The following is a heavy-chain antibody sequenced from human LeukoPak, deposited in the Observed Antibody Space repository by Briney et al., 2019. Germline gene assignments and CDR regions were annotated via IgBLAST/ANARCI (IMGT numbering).Heavy chain of an antibody. D-gene: IGHD2-15*01. CDR2: IYYSGST. J-gene: IGHJ5*02. V-gene: IGHV4-31*03. CDR3: ARAVAANPTNNWFDP. CDR1: GGSISSGGYY. Sequence: PSQTLSLTCTVSGGSISSGGYYWSWIRQHPGKGLEWIGYIYYSGSTYYNPSLKSRITISVDTSKNQFSLKLSSVTAADTAVYYCARAVAANPTNNWFDPWGQGTLVTVSS.